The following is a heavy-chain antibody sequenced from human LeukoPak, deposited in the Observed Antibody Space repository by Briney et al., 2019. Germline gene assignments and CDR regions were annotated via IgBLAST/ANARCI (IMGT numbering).Heavy chain of an antibody. CDR1: GDSVSSNSAA. D-gene: IGHD1-26*01. CDR3: AREGLAGELPVRFYYFGLDV. J-gene: IGHJ6*02. Sequence: SQTLSLTCAISGDSVSSNSAAWNWVRQSPSRGLEWLGRTYYTSKWYNDYAVSVRSRIIIEPDTSKNQFSLQLKSVTPEDTAVYYCAREGLAGELPVRFYYFGLDVWGQGTTVIVSS. CDR2: TYYTSKWYN. V-gene: IGHV6-1*01.